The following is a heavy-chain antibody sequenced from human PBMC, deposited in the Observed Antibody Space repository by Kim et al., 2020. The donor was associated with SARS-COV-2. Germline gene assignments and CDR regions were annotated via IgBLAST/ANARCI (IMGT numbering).Heavy chain of an antibody. CDR2: ICSDGRT. V-gene: IGHV3-66*01. CDR1: GFYVTNNY. D-gene: IGHD3-22*01. CDR3: ARSGYYDCSGDYF. Sequence: GGSLRLSCAPSGFYVTNNYMSWVRQAPGKGLEWVSLICSDGRTFYADSVKGRFTLSTDNSENTLSLHMVSLSPEDTAVYVCARSGYYDCSGDYF. J-gene: IGHJ1*01.